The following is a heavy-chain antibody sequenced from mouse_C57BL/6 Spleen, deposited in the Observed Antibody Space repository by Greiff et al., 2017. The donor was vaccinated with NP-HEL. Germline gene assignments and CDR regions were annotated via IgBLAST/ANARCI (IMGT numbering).Heavy chain of an antibody. CDR1: GYTFTSYW. Sequence: VQLQQPGAELVKPGASVKLSCKASGYTFTSYWMQWVKQRPGQGLEWIGEIDPSDSYTNYNQKFKGKATLTVDTSSSTAYMQLSSLTSEDSAVYYCARRHYGSSYVSYWGQGTTLTVSS. CDR2: IDPSDSYT. V-gene: IGHV1-50*01. J-gene: IGHJ2*01. CDR3: ARRHYGSSYVSY. D-gene: IGHD1-1*01.